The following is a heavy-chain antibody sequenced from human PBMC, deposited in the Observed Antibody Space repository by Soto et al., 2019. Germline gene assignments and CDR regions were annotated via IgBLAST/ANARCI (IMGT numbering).Heavy chain of an antibody. CDR1: GYAFTSNG. CDR2: ISAYNGNT. J-gene: IGHJ4*02. D-gene: IGHD3-16*02. CDR3: ARVQDKITFGRVIVIPPFDY. Sequence: GASVKVSCKASGYAFTSNGISWARQAPGQGLEWMGWISAYNGNTNYAQKLQGRVTMTTDTSTSTAYMELRSLRSDDTAVYYCARVQDKITFGRVIVIPPFDYRVQGTLVTVSS. V-gene: IGHV1-18*01.